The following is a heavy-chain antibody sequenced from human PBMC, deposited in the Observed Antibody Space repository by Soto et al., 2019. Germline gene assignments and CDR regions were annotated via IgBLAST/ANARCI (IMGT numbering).Heavy chain of an antibody. V-gene: IGHV1-69*10. J-gene: IGHJ4*02. D-gene: IGHD2-21*02. CDR1: GGTFSSYA. CDR3: ASGRREYCGGDCYRTAYFDY. CDR2: IIPILGIA. Sequence: ASVKVSCKASGGTFSSYAISWVRQAPGQGLEWMGGIIPILGIANYAQKFQGRVTITADKSTSTAYMELSSLRSEDTAVYYCASGRREYCGGDCYRTAYFDYWGQGTLVTVSS.